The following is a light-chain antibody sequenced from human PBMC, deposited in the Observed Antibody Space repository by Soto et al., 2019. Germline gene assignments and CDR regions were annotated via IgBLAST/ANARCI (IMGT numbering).Light chain of an antibody. CDR3: QQYGSSPFT. Sequence: EIVLTQSPGTLSLSPGERATLSCRASQSFSSSYLAWYKQKPGQAPRLLIYGASSTATGIPDRVSGSGSGTDFTLTISRREPEDFAVYYCQQYGSSPFTFGPGTKVDIK. CDR1: QSFSSSY. CDR2: GAS. J-gene: IGKJ3*01. V-gene: IGKV3-20*01.